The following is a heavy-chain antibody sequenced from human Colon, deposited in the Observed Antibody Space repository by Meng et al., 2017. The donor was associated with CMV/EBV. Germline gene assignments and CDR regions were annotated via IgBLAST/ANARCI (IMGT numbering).Heavy chain of an antibody. Sequence: GGSLRLSCTASEFSLSNFGVHWVRQAPGKGLEWVAVISHDGTNKYYADSVKGRFTISRDDSKNTLYLQMNNLRGEDTALYYCARDGPSCGGDCYSDAFEIWGQGTMVTVSS. CDR1: EFSLSNFG. J-gene: IGHJ3*02. V-gene: IGHV3-30*03. CDR3: ARDGPSCGGDCYSDAFEI. D-gene: IGHD2-21*01. CDR2: ISHDGTNK.